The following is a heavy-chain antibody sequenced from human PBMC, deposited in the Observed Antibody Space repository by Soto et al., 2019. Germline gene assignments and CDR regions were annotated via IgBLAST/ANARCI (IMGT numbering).Heavy chain of an antibody. J-gene: IGHJ4*02. CDR3: ARVWGCYTEY. Sequence: PSEALSLTSTVSGGSISSYYWSWIRQPPGKGLEWIGYIYYSGSTNYNPSLKSRVTISVDTSKNQFSLKLSSVTAADTAVYYCARVWGCYTEYWGQGTLGSVSS. CDR1: GGSISSYY. D-gene: IGHD2-2*02. V-gene: IGHV4-59*01. CDR2: IYYSGST.